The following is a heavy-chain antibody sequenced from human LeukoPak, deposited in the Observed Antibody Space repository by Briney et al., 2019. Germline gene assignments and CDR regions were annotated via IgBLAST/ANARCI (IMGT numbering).Heavy chain of an antibody. D-gene: IGHD6-19*01. Sequence: PGGSLRLSCAASGFTFSSYWMHWVRQAPGKGLVWVSRINSDGSSTSYADSVKGRFTISRDNAKNSLYLQMNSLRAEDTAVYYCARDRFYPRYSSEARRDYWGQGTLVTVSS. V-gene: IGHV3-74*01. J-gene: IGHJ4*02. CDR2: INSDGSST. CDR1: GFTFSSYW. CDR3: ARDRFYPRYSSEARRDY.